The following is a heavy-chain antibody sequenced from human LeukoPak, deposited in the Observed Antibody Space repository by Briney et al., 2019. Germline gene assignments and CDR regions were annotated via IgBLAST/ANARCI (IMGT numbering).Heavy chain of an antibody. J-gene: IGHJ4*02. CDR1: GFTFDDYA. Sequence: GGSLRLSCAASGFTFDDYAMHWVRQVPGKGLEWVSGISWNSGRKDYADSVKGRFTISRDNANNSLYLQMNSLRAEDTALYHCIKSGNSVLIAAHSPFDYWGQGALVSVSS. V-gene: IGHV3-9*01. CDR2: ISWNSGRK. D-gene: IGHD2-15*01. CDR3: IKSGNSVLIAAHSPFDY.